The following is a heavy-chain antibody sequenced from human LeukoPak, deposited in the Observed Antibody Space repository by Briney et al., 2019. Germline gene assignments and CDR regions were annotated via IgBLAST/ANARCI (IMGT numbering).Heavy chain of an antibody. J-gene: IGHJ4*02. Sequence: ASVKVSCKASGYTFTGYYMHWVRQAPGQGLEWMGRINPNSGGTNYAQKFQGRVTMTRDTSISTAYMELSRLRSGDTAVYYCARVEELLYYFDYWGQGTLVTVSS. CDR1: GYTFTGYY. CDR2: INPNSGGT. D-gene: IGHD2-2*01. V-gene: IGHV1-2*06. CDR3: ARVEELLYYFDY.